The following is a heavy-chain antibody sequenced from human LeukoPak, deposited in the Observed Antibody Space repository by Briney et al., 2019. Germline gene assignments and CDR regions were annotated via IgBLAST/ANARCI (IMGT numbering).Heavy chain of an antibody. Sequence: GGSLRLSCAASGFTFSSYEMNWVRNALGKGLDWASYISSSGSTIYYSYSVKSRFTISRDTAKNSMYLQMNRLRAEDTAVYYCARDGGYYDILTGYLSPYFDYWGQGTLVTVSS. CDR3: ARDGGYYDILTGYLSPYFDY. J-gene: IGHJ4*02. CDR1: GFTFSSYE. CDR2: ISSSGSTI. D-gene: IGHD3-9*01. V-gene: IGHV3-48*03.